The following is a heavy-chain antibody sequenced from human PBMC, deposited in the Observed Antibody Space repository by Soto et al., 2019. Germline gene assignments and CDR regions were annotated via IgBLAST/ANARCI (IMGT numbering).Heavy chain of an antibody. CDR3: ARVRREYDNSGPVDY. CDR1: GGSISSGDYS. D-gene: IGHD3-22*01. V-gene: IGHV4-30-2*01. J-gene: IGHJ4*02. CDR2: IYYGGST. Sequence: SSETLSLTCAVSGGSISSGDYSWNWIRQPPGKGLEWIGYIYYGGSTYYNPSLQSRVTMSVDRSRNQFSLKLNSVTAADTAVYYCARVRREYDNSGPVDYWGQGTLVPSPQ.